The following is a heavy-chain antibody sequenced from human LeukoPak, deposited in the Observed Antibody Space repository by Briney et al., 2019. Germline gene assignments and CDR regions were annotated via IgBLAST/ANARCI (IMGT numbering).Heavy chain of an antibody. CDR2: INPNSGGT. J-gene: IGHJ3*02. CDR3: ARETRSSIVVVPAAPPGDAFDI. CDR1: GYTFTGYY. Sequence: GASVKVSCKASGYTFTGYYMHWVRQAPGQGLEWMGWINPNSGGTNYAQKFQGRVTMTRDTSISTAYMELSRLRSDDTAVYYCARETRSSIVVVPAAPPGDAFDIWGQGTMVTVSS. V-gene: IGHV1-2*02. D-gene: IGHD2-2*01.